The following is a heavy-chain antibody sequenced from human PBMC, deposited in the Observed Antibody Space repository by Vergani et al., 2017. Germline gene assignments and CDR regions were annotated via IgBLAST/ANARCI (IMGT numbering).Heavy chain of an antibody. CDR3: ASAYSSSWYPY. V-gene: IGHV4-59*01. CDR1: GGYISSYY. CDR2: IYYSGST. D-gene: IGHD6-13*01. Sequence: QVQLQESGPGLVKPSETLSLTCTVSGGYISSYYWSWIRQPPGKGLEWIGYIYYSGSTNYNPSLKSRVTISVDTSKNQFSLKLSSVTAADTAVYYCASAYSSSWYPYWGQGTLVTVSS. J-gene: IGHJ4*02.